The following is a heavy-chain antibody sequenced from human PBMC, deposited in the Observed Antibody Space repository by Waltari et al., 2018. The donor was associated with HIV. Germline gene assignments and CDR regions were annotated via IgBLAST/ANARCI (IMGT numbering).Heavy chain of an antibody. CDR1: GYTFTRYG. CDR3: ARDRGSTVTTCGYGMDV. J-gene: IGHJ6*02. CDR2: ISAYNGNT. D-gene: IGHD4-17*01. Sequence: QVQLVQSGAEVKKPGASVKVSCKASGYTFTRYGISWVRQAPGQGLEWMGWISAYNGNTNYAQKLQGRVTMTTDTSTSTAYMELRSLRSDDTAVYYCARDRGSTVTTCGYGMDVWGQGTTVTVSS. V-gene: IGHV1-18*01.